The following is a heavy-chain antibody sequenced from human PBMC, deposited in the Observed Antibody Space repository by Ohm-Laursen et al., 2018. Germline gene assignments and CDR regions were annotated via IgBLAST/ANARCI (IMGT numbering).Heavy chain of an antibody. CDR1: GYTFTGYY. V-gene: IGHV1-2*02. D-gene: IGHD4-23*01. Sequence: GASVKVSCKASGYTFTGYYMHWVRQAPGQGLEWMGWINPNSGGTNYARKFRGRVSMTSDSSISTAYMELYSLTSEDTATYYCARAVRYQLLSDPWGQGTLVTVSS. J-gene: IGHJ5*02. CDR2: INPNSGGT. CDR3: ARAVRYQLLSDP.